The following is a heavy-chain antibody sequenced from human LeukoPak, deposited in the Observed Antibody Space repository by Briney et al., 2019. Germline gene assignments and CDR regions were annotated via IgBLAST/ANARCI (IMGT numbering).Heavy chain of an antibody. CDR3: ARPPYYMDV. CDR2: IYYSGST. CDR1: GGSISSYY. V-gene: IGHV4-59*01. Sequence: SETLSLTCTVSGGSISSYYWSWIRQPPGKGLEWMGYIYYSGSTNYNPSLNSRVTISMDTSKNQFSLKLSSVAAAETAVYYCARPPYYMDVWGQGTTVNVSS. J-gene: IGHJ6*03.